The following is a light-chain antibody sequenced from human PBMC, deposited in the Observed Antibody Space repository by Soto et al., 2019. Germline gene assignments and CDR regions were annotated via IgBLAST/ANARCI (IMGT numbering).Light chain of an antibody. Sequence: QSALTQPASVSGSPGQSITISCTGSNSDVGAYNYVSWYQQHPGKAPKLMIYGVSSRPSGVSNRFSGSKSGNTASLTISGLQAEDEADYYCSSYKTGSPLWVFGGGTKLTVL. CDR3: SSYKTGSPLWV. J-gene: IGLJ3*02. CDR1: NSDVGAYNY. V-gene: IGLV2-14*01. CDR2: GVS.